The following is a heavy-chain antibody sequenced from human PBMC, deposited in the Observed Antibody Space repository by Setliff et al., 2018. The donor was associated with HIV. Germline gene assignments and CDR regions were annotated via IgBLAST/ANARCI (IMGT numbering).Heavy chain of an antibody. D-gene: IGHD3-22*01. V-gene: IGHV4-34*01. CDR3: ATVLGRYYDSSGRPGFQH. CDR1: GGPFSGYY. CDR2: INHSGNT. Sequence: SETLSLTCAVYGGPFSGYYWSWIRQSPGKGLEWIGEINHSGNTNYNPSLKSRVTISIDTSKNQFSLKLTSVTAADTAVYYCATVLGRYYDSSGRPGFQHWGQGTLVTVSS. J-gene: IGHJ1*01.